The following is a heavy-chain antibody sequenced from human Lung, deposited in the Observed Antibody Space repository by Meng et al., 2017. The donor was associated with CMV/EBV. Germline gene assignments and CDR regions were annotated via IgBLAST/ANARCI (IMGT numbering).Heavy chain of an antibody. V-gene: IGHV4-59*01. J-gene: IGHJ5*02. D-gene: IGHD3-3*01. CDR2: TYFNGNT. CDR1: GTSISPYY. Sequence: SETLSLTCTVFGTSISPYYWSWIRQPPGKGLEWIGYTYFNGNTNYNPALKSRVTMSLDTSMNQFSLKLNSVTAAATAVYYCAGDRSDLWSGPFDPWGRGTLVTVSS. CDR3: AGDRSDLWSGPFDP.